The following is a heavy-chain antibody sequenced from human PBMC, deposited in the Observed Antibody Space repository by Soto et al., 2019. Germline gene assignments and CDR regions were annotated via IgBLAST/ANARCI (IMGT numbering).Heavy chain of an antibody. CDR3: ARGIYDYPHYYYYYMDV. V-gene: IGHV1-2*04. CDR1: GYTFTGYY. J-gene: IGHJ6*03. D-gene: IGHD5-12*01. Sequence: GASVKVSCKASGYTFTGYYMHWVRQAPGQGLEWMGWINPNSGGTNYAQKFQGWVTMTRDTSISTAYMELSRLRSDDTAVYYCARGIYDYPHYYYYYMDVWGKGTTVTVSS. CDR2: INPNSGGT.